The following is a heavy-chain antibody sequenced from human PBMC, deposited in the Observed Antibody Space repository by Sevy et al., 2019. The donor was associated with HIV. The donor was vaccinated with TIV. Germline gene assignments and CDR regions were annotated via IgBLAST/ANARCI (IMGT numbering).Heavy chain of an antibody. J-gene: IGHJ4*02. CDR2: MSGRGGST. CDR3: AKDVPDQSWYDDLWSGSPCFDY. D-gene: IGHD3-3*01. CDR1: GFSFGTHA. V-gene: IGHV3-23*01. Sequence: GGSLRLSCAASGFSFGTHAMSWVRQAPGKGLEWVSGMSGRGGSTGYADSVKGRFTISRDNSKNTLFLQMNALRADDTAVYYCAKDVPDQSWYDDLWSGSPCFDYWGRGILVTVSS.